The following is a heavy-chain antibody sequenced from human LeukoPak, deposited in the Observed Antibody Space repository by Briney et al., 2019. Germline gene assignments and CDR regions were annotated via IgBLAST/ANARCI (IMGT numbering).Heavy chain of an antibody. Sequence: GEPLKISCQAFGYKFSGNWIGWVRQMPGKGLEWLGIIYPADSDNYYSPSFQGQVTISVDKSINTAYLQWPSLRASDSGMYYCARGVTRYTWFDPWGQGTLVTVSS. D-gene: IGHD3-16*02. J-gene: IGHJ5*02. V-gene: IGHV5-51*01. CDR2: IYPADSDN. CDR3: ARGVTRYTWFDP. CDR1: GYKFSGNW.